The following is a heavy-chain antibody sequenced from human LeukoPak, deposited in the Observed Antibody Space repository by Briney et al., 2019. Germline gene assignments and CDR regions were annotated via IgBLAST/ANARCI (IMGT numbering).Heavy chain of an antibody. CDR3: ARGDHTYYYDSSGYYGD. CDR1: GYTFTSYG. J-gene: IGHJ4*02. Sequence: GASVKVSCKASGYTFTSYGISWVREAPGQELEWMGWISAYNGNTNYAQKLQGRVTMTTDTSTSTAYMELRSLRSDDTAVYYCARGDHTYYYDSSGYYGDWGQGTLVTVSS. D-gene: IGHD3-22*01. V-gene: IGHV1-18*01. CDR2: ISAYNGNT.